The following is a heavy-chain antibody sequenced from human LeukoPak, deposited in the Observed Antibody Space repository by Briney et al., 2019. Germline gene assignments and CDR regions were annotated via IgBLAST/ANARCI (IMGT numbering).Heavy chain of an antibody. D-gene: IGHD5-12*01. J-gene: IGHJ4*01. CDR1: GGSLTPYY. Sequence: PSETLSLSCAVSGGSLTPYYWSWIRQPPGKGLEWLGYKEYSGVSNYSPSLKSRVTMSVDTSKNHFSLNLRSVTPAGSAVYYCARGYAAAGLFDHWGHGTLVTVSS. CDR3: ARGYAAAGLFDH. CDR2: KEYSGVS. V-gene: IGHV4-59*01.